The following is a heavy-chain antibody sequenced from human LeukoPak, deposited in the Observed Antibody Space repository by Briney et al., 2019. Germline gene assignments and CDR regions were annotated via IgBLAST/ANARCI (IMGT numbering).Heavy chain of an antibody. CDR3: AKESGSGSYQNTFDY. CDR2: ISYDGSNK. D-gene: IGHD3-10*01. Sequence: GGSLRLSCAASGFTFSSYGMHWVRQAPGKGLEWVAVISYDGSNKYYADSVKGRFTISRDNSENTLYLQMNSLGAEDTAVYYCAKESGSGSYQNTFDYWGQGTLVTVSS. J-gene: IGHJ4*02. CDR1: GFTFSSYG. V-gene: IGHV3-30*18.